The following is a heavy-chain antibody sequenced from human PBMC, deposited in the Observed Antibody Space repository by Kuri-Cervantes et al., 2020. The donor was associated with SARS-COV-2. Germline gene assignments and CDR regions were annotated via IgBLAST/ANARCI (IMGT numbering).Heavy chain of an antibody. V-gene: IGHV3-11*04. CDR3: ARTGDTNWFGP. CDR1: GFIFSDYY. CDR2: ISSSGSAI. Sequence: GGSLRLSCAASGFIFSDYYMTWIRQPPGKGLEWVSYISSSGSAINYTDSVKGRFTISRDNAKNSVYLQMNSLRAEDTAVYYCARTGDTNWFGPWGQGTLVTVSS. D-gene: IGHD2-21*01. J-gene: IGHJ5*02.